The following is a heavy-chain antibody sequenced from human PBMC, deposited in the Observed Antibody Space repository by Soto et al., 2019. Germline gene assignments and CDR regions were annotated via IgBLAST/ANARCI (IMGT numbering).Heavy chain of an antibody. CDR1: GDSVSSNSAG. D-gene: IGHD1-1*01. Sequence: SQTLSLTCDISGDSVSSNSAGWNWIRQTPSRGLEWLGRTYYRSKWYNNYAVSVKSRVSVNPDTANNQFSLQLNSVTPEDTAVLYCARGSWDDVSGHYYMDVWGKGTTVTVSS. CDR2: TYYRSKWYN. CDR3: ARGSWDDVSGHYYMDV. V-gene: IGHV6-1*01. J-gene: IGHJ6*03.